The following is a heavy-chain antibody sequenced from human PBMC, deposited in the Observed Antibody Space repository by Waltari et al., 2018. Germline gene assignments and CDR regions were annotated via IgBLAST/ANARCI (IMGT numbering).Heavy chain of an antibody. CDR3: TTLGYRSGWSFDY. Sequence: EVQLVESGGGLVKPGGSLRLSCAASGFTFTNAWMNWVHQAPGKGLEWVGRIKSKTDGGTTDYAAPVKGRFTISRDDSKNTLYLQMNSLKTDDTAVYYCTTLGYRSGWSFDYWGQGTLVTVSS. D-gene: IGHD6-19*01. CDR1: GFTFTNAW. V-gene: IGHV3-15*07. J-gene: IGHJ4*02. CDR2: IKSKTDGGTT.